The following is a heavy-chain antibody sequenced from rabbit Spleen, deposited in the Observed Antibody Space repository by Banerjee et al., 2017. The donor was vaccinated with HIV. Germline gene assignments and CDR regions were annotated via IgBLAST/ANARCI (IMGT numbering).Heavy chain of an antibody. J-gene: IGHJ4*01. CDR1: GFTLSSYY. CDR3: ARGMAFGVGYAGSGYVDYFNL. Sequence: QLEESGGGLVKTEGSLTLTCKASGFTLSSYYMNWVRQAPGKGLEWIGYIDPVFGITYYANWVNGRFSISRENAQNTVFLQMTSLTAADTATYFCARGMAFGVGYAGSGYVDYFNLWGPGTLVTVS. CDR2: IDPVFGIT. D-gene: IGHD4-2*01. V-gene: IGHV1S7*01.